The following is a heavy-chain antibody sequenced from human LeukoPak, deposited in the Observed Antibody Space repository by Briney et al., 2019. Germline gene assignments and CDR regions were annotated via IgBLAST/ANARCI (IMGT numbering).Heavy chain of an antibody. CDR2: INPNSGGT. CDR3: ARDDPRGWYYFDY. V-gene: IGHV1-2*02. D-gene: IGHD3-10*01. Sequence: ASVKVSCKASGYTFTGYYMHWVRQAPGQGLEGMGWINPNSGGTNYAQKFQGRVTMTRDTSISTAYMELSRLRSDDTAVYYCARDDPRGWYYFDYWGQGTLVTVSS. CDR1: GYTFTGYY. J-gene: IGHJ4*02.